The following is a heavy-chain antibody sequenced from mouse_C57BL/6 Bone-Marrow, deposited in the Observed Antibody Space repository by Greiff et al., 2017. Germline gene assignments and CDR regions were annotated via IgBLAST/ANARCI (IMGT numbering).Heavy chain of an antibody. J-gene: IGHJ2*01. D-gene: IGHD5-5*01. CDR3: AREGLPYYFDY. CDR2: ISYDGSN. V-gene: IGHV3-6*01. Sequence: ESGPGLVKPSQSLSLTCSVTGYSITSGYYWNWIRQFPGNKLEWMGYISYDGSNNYNPSLKNRISITRDTSKNQFFLKLNSVTTEDTATYYCAREGLPYYFDYWGQGTTLTVSS. CDR1: GYSITSGYY.